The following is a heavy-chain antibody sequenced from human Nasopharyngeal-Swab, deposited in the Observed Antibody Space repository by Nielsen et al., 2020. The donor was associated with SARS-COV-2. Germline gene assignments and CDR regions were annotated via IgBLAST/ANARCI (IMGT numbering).Heavy chain of an antibody. Sequence: GGSLRLSCSSSGFSFIYYYMSWIRQAPGKGLEWVSYISSSGSTIYYADSVKGRFTISRDNAKNSLYLQMNSLRAEDTAVYYCANHLPGTYYFDYWGQGTLVTVSS. CDR1: GFSFIYYY. CDR2: ISSSGSTI. J-gene: IGHJ4*02. D-gene: IGHD3-10*01. V-gene: IGHV3-11*01. CDR3: ANHLPGTYYFDY.